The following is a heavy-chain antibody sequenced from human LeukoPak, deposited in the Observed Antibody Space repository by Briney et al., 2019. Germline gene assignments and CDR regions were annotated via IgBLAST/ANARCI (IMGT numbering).Heavy chain of an antibody. CDR1: GFTFSSYA. V-gene: IGHV3-23*01. CDR2: ISGSGAGT. Sequence: GGSLRLSCAVSGFTFSSYAMNWVRQAPGKGLEWVSGISGSGAGTYYADSVKGRFTISRDNSKNTLYLQMNSLRAEDTAVYYCAKFHGRPYYGSAGYFDYWGQGTLVTVSS. J-gene: IGHJ4*02. CDR3: AKFHGRPYYGSAGYFDY. D-gene: IGHD3-10*01.